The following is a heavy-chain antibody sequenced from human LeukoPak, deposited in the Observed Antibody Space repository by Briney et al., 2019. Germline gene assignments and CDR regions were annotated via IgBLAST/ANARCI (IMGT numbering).Heavy chain of an antibody. J-gene: IGHJ6*03. V-gene: IGHV4-59*01. D-gene: IGHD3-10*01. Sequence: PSETLSLTCTVSGGSISSYYWSWIRQPPGKGLEWTGCIYYSGYTNYKSSLKSRVTISVDTSKNQFSLKLSSVTAADTAVYYCARTTMVRGTYYMDVWGKGTTVTVSS. CDR2: IYYSGYT. CDR1: GGSISSYY. CDR3: ARTTMVRGTYYMDV.